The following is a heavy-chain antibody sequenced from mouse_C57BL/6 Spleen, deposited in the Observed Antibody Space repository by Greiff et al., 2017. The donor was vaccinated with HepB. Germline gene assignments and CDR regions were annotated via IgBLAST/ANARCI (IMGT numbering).Heavy chain of an antibody. CDR1: GFTFSDAW. D-gene: IGHD2-3*01. V-gene: IGHV6-6*01. CDR2: IRNKANNHAT. CDR3: TRLYDGYLAWFAY. Sequence: DVMLVESGGGLVQPGGSMKLSCAASGFTFSDAWMDWVRQSPEKGLEWVAEIRNKANNHATYYAESVKGRFTISRDDSKSSVYLQMNSLRAEDTGIYYCTRLYDGYLAWFAYWGQGTLVTVSA. J-gene: IGHJ3*01.